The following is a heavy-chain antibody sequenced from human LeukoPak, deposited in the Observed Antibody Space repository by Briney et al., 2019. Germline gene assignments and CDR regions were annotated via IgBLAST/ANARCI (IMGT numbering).Heavy chain of an antibody. CDR1: GFTFSSYA. D-gene: IGHD6-19*01. V-gene: IGHV3-23*01. J-gene: IGHJ1*01. CDR3: AKDPEQWLASLEYFQH. Sequence: QPGGSLRLSCAASGFTFSSYAMSWVRQAPGKGLEWVSAISGSGDSTYYADSVKGRFTISRDNSKNTLYLQMNSLRAEDTAVYYCAKDPEQWLASLEYFQHWGQGTLVTVSS. CDR2: ISGSGDST.